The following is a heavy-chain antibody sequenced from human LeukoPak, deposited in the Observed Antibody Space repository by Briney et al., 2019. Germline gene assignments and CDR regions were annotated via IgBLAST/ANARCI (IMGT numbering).Heavy chain of an antibody. Sequence: PSETLSLTCAAYGGSFSGYYWSWIRQPPGKGLEWIGEINHSGSTNYNPSLKSRVTISVDTSKNQFSLKLSSVTAAGTAVYYCARGQSARFLEWLFSPSATSLFDYWGQGTLVTVSS. CDR2: INHSGST. CDR3: ARGQSARFLEWLFSPSATSLFDY. V-gene: IGHV4-34*01. CDR1: GGSFSGYY. J-gene: IGHJ4*02. D-gene: IGHD3-3*01.